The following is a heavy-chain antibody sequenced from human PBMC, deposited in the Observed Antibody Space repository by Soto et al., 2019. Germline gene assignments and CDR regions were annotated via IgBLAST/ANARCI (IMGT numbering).Heavy chain of an antibody. CDR2: ISWTGGPI. D-gene: IGHD4-17*01. V-gene: IGHV3-9*01. CDR1: GFTFGDYG. Sequence: EVQLVESGGGLVQPGRSLRLSCAASGFTFGDYGMHWVRQAPGKGLEWISGISWTGGPIGYADSVRGRFTISRDNAKNSLYLHMNSLRPEDTALYYCVKDIRRNGDYGPHYFDYWGQGTLVTVSS. CDR3: VKDIRRNGDYGPHYFDY. J-gene: IGHJ4*02.